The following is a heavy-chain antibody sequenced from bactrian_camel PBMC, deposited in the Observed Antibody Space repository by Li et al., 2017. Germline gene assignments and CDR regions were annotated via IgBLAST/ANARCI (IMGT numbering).Heavy chain of an antibody. CDR2: ITSLPSLFRAA. J-gene: IGHJ4*01. CDR3: AADRRRHGPPSLRPGDYSV. D-gene: IGHD2*01. CDR1: GITFSRHD. V-gene: IGHV3S6*01. Sequence: HVQLVESGGGLVQPGESLRLSCVASGITFSRHDMSWVRQAPGKEVEWVAGITSLPSLFRAASYANSLKGRFSISKDNARNWLDLQMDSLEPGDTARYYCAADRRRHGPPSLRPGDYSVWGQGTQVTVS.